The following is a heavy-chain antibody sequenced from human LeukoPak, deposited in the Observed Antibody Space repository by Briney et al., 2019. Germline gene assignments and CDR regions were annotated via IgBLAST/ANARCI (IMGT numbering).Heavy chain of an antibody. J-gene: IGHJ6*03. D-gene: IGHD3-10*01. CDR3: ARDSDDYYYYYMDV. Sequence: GGSLRLSCAASGFTFSSYWMSWVRQAPGKGLEWVANIKQDGSEKYYVDSVKGRFTISRDNAKNSLYLQMNSLRAEDTAVYYCARDSDDYYYYYMDVWGQGTLVTVSS. CDR2: IKQDGSEK. V-gene: IGHV3-7*01. CDR1: GFTFSSYW.